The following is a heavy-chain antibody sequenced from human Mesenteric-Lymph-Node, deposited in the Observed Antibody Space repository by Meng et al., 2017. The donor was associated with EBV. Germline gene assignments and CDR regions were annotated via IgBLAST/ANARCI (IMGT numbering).Heavy chain of an antibody. CDR2: IVPIFGTT. J-gene: IGHJ4*02. Sequence: LGETGDEGKKPGSWGKGACKASGGTFNSHAFSWVRQAPGQGLEWMGGIVPIFGTTTYAQKFQGRLTITADEATSTAHMELHGLRSDDTALYFCARGAATMPLEYWGQGALVTVSS. CDR1: GGTFNSHA. V-gene: IGHV1-69*01. D-gene: IGHD5-12*01. CDR3: ARGAATMPLEY.